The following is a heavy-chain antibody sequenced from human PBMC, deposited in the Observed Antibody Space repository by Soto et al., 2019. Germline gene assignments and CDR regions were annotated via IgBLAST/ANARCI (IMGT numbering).Heavy chain of an antibody. Sequence: SETLSLTCAVYGGSFSGYYWSWIRQPPGKGLEWIGEINHSGSTNYNPSLKSRVTISVDTSKNQFSLKLSSVTAADTAVYYCAREYYDFWSGYRYYYGMAVWGQGTTVTVSS. CDR3: AREYYDFWSGYRYYYGMAV. CDR1: GGSFSGYY. V-gene: IGHV4-34*01. CDR2: INHSGST. D-gene: IGHD3-3*01. J-gene: IGHJ6*02.